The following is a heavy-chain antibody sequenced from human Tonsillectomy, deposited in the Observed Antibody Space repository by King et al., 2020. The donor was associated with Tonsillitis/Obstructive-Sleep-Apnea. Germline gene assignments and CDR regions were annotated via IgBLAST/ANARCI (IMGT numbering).Heavy chain of an antibody. CDR1: GGSISSGDYS. V-gene: IGHV4-30-2*01. Sequence: QLQESGSGLVKPSQTLSLTCAVSGGSISSGDYSWSWIRQPPGKGLEWIGYIFHSGSTYYNPSLKSRVTIAVDRSKSQFSLKLSSVTAADTAGYYCAREVAYWSGGGCQGRPNWFDPWGQETRVTVSS. D-gene: IGHD2-15*01. J-gene: IGHJ5*02. CDR3: AREVAYWSGGGCQGRPNWFDP. CDR2: IFHSGST.